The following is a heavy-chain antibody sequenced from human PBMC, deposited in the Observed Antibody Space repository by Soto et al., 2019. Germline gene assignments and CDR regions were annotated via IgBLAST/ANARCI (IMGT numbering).Heavy chain of an antibody. CDR2: SYYSGTT. CDR1: GACMWVQVVY. D-gene: IGHD1-20*01. J-gene: IGHJ5*02. V-gene: IGHV4-39*01. CDR3: TRRNNWNDNYSDP. Sequence: SGCLALACAVSGACMWVQVVYGTWIRHPPGKGLEWIGSSYYSGTTYFNPSLKSRATISVDTSKNQFSLRLTSVTAADTAIYYCTRRNNWNDNYSDPWGPRALVPVSS.